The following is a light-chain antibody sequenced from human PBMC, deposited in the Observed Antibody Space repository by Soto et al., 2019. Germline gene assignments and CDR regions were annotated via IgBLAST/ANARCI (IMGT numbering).Light chain of an antibody. Sequence: QSALTQPRSVSGSPGQSVTISCTGTISDVAGYNYVSWYQHHPGKAPKLLISDVTKRPSGVSNRFSGSKSGNTASLTISGLQAEDEADYYCISYTSSGLYVFGTGTKLTVL. J-gene: IGLJ1*01. CDR3: ISYTSSGLYV. V-gene: IGLV2-11*01. CDR2: DVT. CDR1: ISDVAGYNY.